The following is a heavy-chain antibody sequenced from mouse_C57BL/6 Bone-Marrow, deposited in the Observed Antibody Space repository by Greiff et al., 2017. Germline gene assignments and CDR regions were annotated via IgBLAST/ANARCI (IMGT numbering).Heavy chain of an antibody. CDR3: ARYYYGSRGFDY. V-gene: IGHV5-15*01. Sequence: DVKLQESGGGLVQPGGSLKLSCAASGFTFSDYGMAWVRQAPRKGPEWVAFLSNLAYSIYYADTVTGRFTISRENAKNTLYLEMSSLRSEDTAMYYCARYYYGSRGFDYWGQGTTLTVSA. J-gene: IGHJ2*01. D-gene: IGHD1-1*01. CDR1: GFTFSDYG. CDR2: LSNLAYSI.